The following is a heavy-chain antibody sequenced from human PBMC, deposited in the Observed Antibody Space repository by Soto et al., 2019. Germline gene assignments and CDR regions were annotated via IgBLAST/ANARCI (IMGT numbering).Heavy chain of an antibody. CDR3: AKGGAIVAAGTRVYRYNAMDV. J-gene: IGHJ6*02. D-gene: IGHD1-26*01. CDR2: INPNSGDT. Sequence: ASVKVSCKASGYTFTGYYVHWVRQAPGQGLEWMGWINPNSGDTYLAQRFQGRVTMNRDTSIGTAYMELRGLTSDDTAEYYCAKGGAIVAAGTRVYRYNAMDVCGQGTTVAASS. CDR1: GYTFTGYY. V-gene: IGHV1-2*02.